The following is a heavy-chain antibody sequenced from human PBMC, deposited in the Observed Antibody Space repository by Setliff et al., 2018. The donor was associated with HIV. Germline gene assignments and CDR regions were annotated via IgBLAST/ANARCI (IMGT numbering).Heavy chain of an antibody. Sequence: SGPTLVNPTQTLTLTCTFSGFSLSTSGVGVGWIRQPPGKALEWLALIYWDDDKRYSPSLKTRLTITKDTSKNQVVLTMTNMDPVDTATYYCVHPGYCSGGICVPRFYYFDYWGQGTLVTVSS. V-gene: IGHV2-5*02. J-gene: IGHJ4*02. D-gene: IGHD2-15*01. CDR3: VHPGYCSGGICVPRFYYFDY. CDR1: GFSLSTSGVG. CDR2: IYWDDDK.